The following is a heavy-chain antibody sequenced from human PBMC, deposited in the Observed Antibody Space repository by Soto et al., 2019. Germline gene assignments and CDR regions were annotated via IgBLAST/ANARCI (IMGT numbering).Heavy chain of an antibody. D-gene: IGHD4-17*01. Sequence: GGSLRLSCAASGFTFSSYDMHWVRQATGKGLEWVSAIGTAGDTYYPGSVKGRFTISRENAKNSLYLQMNSLRAGDTAVYYCARALLVGDYPLYFDLWGRGTLVTVSS. CDR2: IGTAGDT. J-gene: IGHJ2*01. CDR1: GFTFSSYD. CDR3: ARALLVGDYPLYFDL. V-gene: IGHV3-13*01.